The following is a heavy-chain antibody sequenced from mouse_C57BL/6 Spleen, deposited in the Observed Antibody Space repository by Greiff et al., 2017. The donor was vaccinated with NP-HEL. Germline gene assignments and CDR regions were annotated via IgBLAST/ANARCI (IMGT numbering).Heavy chain of an antibody. J-gene: IGHJ2*01. Sequence: VKLMESGAELVKPGASVKLSCKASGYTFTEYTIHWVKQRSGQGLGWIGWFYPGSGSIKYNEKFKDKATLTADKSSRTVYMELSRLTSEDSAVYFCARHETVIYDGYFDYWGQGTTLTVSS. D-gene: IGHD2-3*01. CDR1: GYTFTEYT. V-gene: IGHV1-62-2*01. CDR2: FYPGSGSI. CDR3: ARHETVIYDGYFDY.